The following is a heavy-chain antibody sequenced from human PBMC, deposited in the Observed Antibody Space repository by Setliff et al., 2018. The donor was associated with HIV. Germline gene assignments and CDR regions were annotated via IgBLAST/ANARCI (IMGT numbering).Heavy chain of an antibody. V-gene: IGHV4-31*03. D-gene: IGHD2-2*01. CDR1: GDSISSGGYY. CDR2: IYYSGST. J-gene: IGHJ3*02. CDR3: ARVPAIGVVPGAPNDGFDI. Sequence: TLSLTCTVSGDSISSGGYYWSRIRQHPGKGLEWIGYIYYSGSTFYNPSLKSRLTISVDTSKNQFSLKLTSLTAADTAVYYCARVPAIGVVPGAPNDGFDIWGQGTMVTVSS.